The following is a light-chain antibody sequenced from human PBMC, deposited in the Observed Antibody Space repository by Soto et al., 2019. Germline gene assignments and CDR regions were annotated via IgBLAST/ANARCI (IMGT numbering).Light chain of an antibody. V-gene: IGKV1-5*01. CDR1: QSISSW. CDR2: DAS. CDR3: QQYNTYSRT. J-gene: IGKJ1*01. Sequence: DIQMTQSPSTLSASVGDRVTITCRASQSISSWLAWYQQKPGKAPKVLIYDASSLESGVPSRFSGSGSGTEFTLTISSLQPDDFATYYCQQYNTYSRTFGQGTKVDNK.